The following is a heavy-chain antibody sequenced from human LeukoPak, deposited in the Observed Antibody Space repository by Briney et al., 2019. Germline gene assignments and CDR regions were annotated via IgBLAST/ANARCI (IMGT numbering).Heavy chain of an antibody. J-gene: IGHJ4*02. CDR2: ISSSSSYI. Sequence: GGSLRLSCAASGFTFSSYSMNWVRQAPGKGLEWVSSISSSSSYIYYADSVKGRFTISRDNAKNSLYLQMDSLRAEDTAVYYCARGRPAAPDYWGQGTLVTVSS. D-gene: IGHD6-13*01. V-gene: IGHV3-21*01. CDR1: GFTFSSYS. CDR3: ARGRPAAPDY.